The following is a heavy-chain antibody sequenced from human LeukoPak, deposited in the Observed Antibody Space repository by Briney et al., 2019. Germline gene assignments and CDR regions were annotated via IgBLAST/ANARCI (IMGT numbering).Heavy chain of an antibody. CDR2: INPNSGGT. V-gene: IGHV1-2*02. CDR3: ARVGRYCSSTSCYTGDWFDP. D-gene: IGHD2-2*02. J-gene: IGHJ5*02. Sequence: ASVKASCKASGYTFTGYYMHWVRQAPGQGLEWMGWINPNSGGTNYAQKFQGRVTMTRDTSISTAYMELSRLRSDDTAVYYCARVGRYCSSTSCYTGDWFDPWGQGTLVTVSS. CDR1: GYTFTGYY.